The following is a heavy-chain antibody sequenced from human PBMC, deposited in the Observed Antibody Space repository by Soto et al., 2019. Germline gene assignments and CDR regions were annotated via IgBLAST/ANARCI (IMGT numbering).Heavy chain of an antibody. CDR1: GYTFTDYY. J-gene: IGHJ4*02. V-gene: IGHV1-46*01. CDR3: VSDGAARGKGFNY. Sequence: QVLLVQSGAEVKMPGASVRVSCKASGYTFTDYYFYWVRQAPGQGLAWMGRISPSGGGTTYSQKFQGRVTMTRDTSTSTVYMGLSSLGSEDTAVYYCVSDGAARGKGFNYWGQGTLVTVSS. D-gene: IGHD6-13*01. CDR2: ISPSGGGT.